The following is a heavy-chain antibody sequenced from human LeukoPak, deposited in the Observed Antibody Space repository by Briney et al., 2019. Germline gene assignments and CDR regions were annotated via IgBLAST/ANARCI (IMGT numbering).Heavy chain of an antibody. J-gene: IGHJ5*02. D-gene: IGHD3-10*01. CDR1: GFTFSSYW. CDR2: IKQDGSEK. V-gene: IGHV3-7*01. Sequence: GGSLRLSCAASGFTFSSYWMSWVRQAPGKGLEWVANIKQDGSEKYYVDSVKGRFTISRDNAKNSLYLQMNSLRAEDTAVYSCAGSPSGYGSGSYYTLPYNWFDPWGEGTLVTVSS. CDR3: AGSPSGYGSGSYYTLPYNWFDP.